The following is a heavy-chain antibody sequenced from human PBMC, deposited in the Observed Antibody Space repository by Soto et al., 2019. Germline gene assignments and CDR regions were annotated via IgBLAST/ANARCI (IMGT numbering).Heavy chain of an antibody. J-gene: IGHJ6*02. CDR1: GGSISSSSYY. CDR2: IYYSGST. CDR3: APYYYDSSGYRTLD. D-gene: IGHD3-22*01. Sequence: SETLSLTCTVSGGSISSSSYYWGWIRQPPGKGLEWIGSIYYSGSTYYNPSLKSRVTISVDTSKNQFSLKLSSVTAADTAVYYCAPYYYDSSGYRTLDWGQGTTVTVSS. V-gene: IGHV4-39*01.